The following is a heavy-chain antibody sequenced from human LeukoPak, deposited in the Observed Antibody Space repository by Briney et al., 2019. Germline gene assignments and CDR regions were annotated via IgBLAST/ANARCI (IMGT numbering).Heavy chain of an antibody. V-gene: IGHV1-2*04. D-gene: IGHD6-19*01. CDR2: INPNSGGT. CDR3: ARDYVAVAGGYWFDP. Sequence: GASVKVSCKASGYTFAGYYMHWVRQAPGQGLEWMGWINPNSGGTNYAQKFQGWVTMTRDTSISTAYMELSRLRSDDTAVYYCARDYVAVAGGYWFDPWGQGTLVTVSS. CDR1: GYTFAGYY. J-gene: IGHJ5*02.